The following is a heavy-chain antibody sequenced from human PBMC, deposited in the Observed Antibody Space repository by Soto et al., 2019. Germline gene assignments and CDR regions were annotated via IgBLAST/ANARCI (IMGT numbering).Heavy chain of an antibody. CDR1: SYTFTSYG. Sequence: QVQLVQSGAEVKKPGASVKVSCKDSSYTFTSYGISWVRQAPGQGLEWMGWISAYNGNTNYAQKLQGRVTMTTDTSTSTAYIELRSLRSDETAVYYCARDLTPGLVDHWGQGTLVTVSS. V-gene: IGHV1-18*01. D-gene: IGHD3-9*01. CDR2: ISAYNGNT. J-gene: IGHJ4*02. CDR3: ARDLTPGLVDH.